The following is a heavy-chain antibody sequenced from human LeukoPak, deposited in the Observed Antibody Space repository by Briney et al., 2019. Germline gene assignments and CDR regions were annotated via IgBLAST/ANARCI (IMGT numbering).Heavy chain of an antibody. CDR2: INHSGSA. J-gene: IGHJ5*02. CDR1: GGSFSGYY. V-gene: IGHV4-34*01. D-gene: IGHD1-20*01. Sequence: SETLSLTCAVYGGSFSGYYWSWIRQPPGKGLEWIGEINHSGSANYNPSLKSRVTISVDTSKNQFSLKLSSVTAADTAVYYCARGYPITAHVSWFDPWGQGTLVTVSS. CDR3: ARGYPITAHVSWFDP.